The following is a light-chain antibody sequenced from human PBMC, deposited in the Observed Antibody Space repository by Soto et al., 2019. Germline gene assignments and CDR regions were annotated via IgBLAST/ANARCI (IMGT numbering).Light chain of an antibody. Sequence: MGMTQSPLSLPVTPGEPASISCRSSQSLLHSNGYNYLDWYLQKPGQSPQLLIYLGSNRASGVPDRFSGSGSGTDFTLKISRVEAEDVGVYYCMQALQTPYTFGQGTKVDIK. CDR2: LGS. CDR3: MQALQTPYT. V-gene: IGKV2-28*01. J-gene: IGKJ2*01. CDR1: QSLLHSNGYNY.